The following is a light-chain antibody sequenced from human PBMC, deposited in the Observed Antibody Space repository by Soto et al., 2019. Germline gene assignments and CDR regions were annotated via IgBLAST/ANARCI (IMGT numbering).Light chain of an antibody. J-gene: IGKJ2*01. Sequence: EIVLTQSPATLSLSPGERATLSCRASQSVSIYLAWYRQKPGQAPGILIYDSSSRATGIAARFSGSGSGTDFTLTISSLEPEDSAVYYCQQRYNSPHTFGQGTKLEIK. CDR2: DSS. CDR3: QQRYNSPHT. V-gene: IGKV3-11*01. CDR1: QSVSIY.